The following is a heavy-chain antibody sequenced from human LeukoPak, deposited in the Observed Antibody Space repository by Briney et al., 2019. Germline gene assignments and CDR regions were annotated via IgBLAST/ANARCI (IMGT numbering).Heavy chain of an antibody. CDR3: AKQGFGC. J-gene: IGHJ4*02. Sequence: GGSLRLSCAASGFTFSSYGMHWVRQAPGEGLEWVSTISGSADNTNYAEAVKGRFTISRDNSKNTMYLQMNSLRAEDTAVYYCAKQGFGCWGRGTLVTVSS. CDR1: GFTFSSYG. V-gene: IGHV3-23*01. CDR2: ISGSADNT.